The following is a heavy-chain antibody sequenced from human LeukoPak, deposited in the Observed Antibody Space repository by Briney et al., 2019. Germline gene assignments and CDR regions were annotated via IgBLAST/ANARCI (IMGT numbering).Heavy chain of an antibody. CDR1: GYTFTSYY. D-gene: IGHD3-10*01. Sequence: ASVKVSCKASGYTFTSYYMHFVRQAPGQGLEWMGAIIPGGGHTALSQKFQDRLTLTRDTSTDTVYMEVTSLTSEETAFYYCAREGPPGSHAFYFDYWGQGTLVTVSS. CDR3: AREGPPGSHAFYFDY. V-gene: IGHV1-46*01. J-gene: IGHJ4*02. CDR2: IIPGGGHT.